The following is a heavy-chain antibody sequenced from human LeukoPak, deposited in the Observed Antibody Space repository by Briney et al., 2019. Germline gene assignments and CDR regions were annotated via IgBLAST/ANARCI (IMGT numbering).Heavy chain of an antibody. D-gene: IGHD5-12*01. J-gene: IGHJ6*03. CDR1: GGYISSSSYY. Sequence: PSETLSLTCTVSGGYISSSSYYWGWIRQPPGKGLEWIGSIYYSGSTYYNASLKSRVTISVDTSRNHLSLKLSSVTAADTAVYYCASFRGGYSGYGHYYYMDVWGKGTTVTVSS. CDR2: IYYSGST. V-gene: IGHV4-39*02. CDR3: ASFRGGYSGYGHYYYMDV.